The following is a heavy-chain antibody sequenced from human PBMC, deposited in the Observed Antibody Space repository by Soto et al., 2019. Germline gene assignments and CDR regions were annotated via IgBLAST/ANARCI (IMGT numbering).Heavy chain of an antibody. J-gene: IGHJ4*02. CDR1: GYTFTSYG. D-gene: IGHD3-22*01. Sequence: ASVKVSCKTSGYTFTSYGISWVRQAPGQGLEWMGWISGHNGNTNYAQAFQGRVTMTTDTSTSTAYMELRSLRSDDTAVYYCARVTTSLIVVVIKGFDYWGQGTLVTVSS. CDR2: ISGHNGNT. V-gene: IGHV1-18*04. CDR3: ARVTTSLIVVVIKGFDY.